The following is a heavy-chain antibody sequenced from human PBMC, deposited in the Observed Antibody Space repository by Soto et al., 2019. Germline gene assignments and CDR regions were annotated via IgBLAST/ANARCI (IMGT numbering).Heavy chain of an antibody. D-gene: IGHD6-13*01. CDR3: ARGPADAGNVFYYGMDV. V-gene: IGHV3-48*02. CDR1: GFTFSSYS. J-gene: IGHJ6*02. Sequence: GGSLRLSCAASGFTFSSYSMNWVRQAPGKGLEWVSYISSSSTIYYADSVKGRFTISRDNAKNSLYLQMNSLRDEDTAVYYCARGPADAGNVFYYGMDVWGQGTTVTVSS. CDR2: ISSSSTI.